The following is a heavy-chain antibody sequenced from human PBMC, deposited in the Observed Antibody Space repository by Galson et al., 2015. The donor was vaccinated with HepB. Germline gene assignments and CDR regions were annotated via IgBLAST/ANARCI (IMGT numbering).Heavy chain of an antibody. J-gene: IGHJ6*02. V-gene: IGHV3-30*18. CDR2: ISYDGSKK. CDR3: AKDLMAGVGRGYGLDV. CDR1: GFTFSSFG. D-gene: IGHD3-10*01. Sequence: SLRLSCAASGFTFSSFGIHWVRQAPGKGLEWVAVISYDGSKKYYADSVKGRITISRDNSKNTLYLQMNSLRAEDTAVYYCAKDLMAGVGRGYGLDVWGQGTTVTVSS.